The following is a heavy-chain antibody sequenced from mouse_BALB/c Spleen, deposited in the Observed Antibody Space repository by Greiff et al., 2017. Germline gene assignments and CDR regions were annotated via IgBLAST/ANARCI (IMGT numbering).Heavy chain of an antibody. CDR1: GFSLTSYG. D-gene: IGHD1-1*01. J-gene: IGHJ3*01. Sequence: VKLMESGPGLVAPSQSLSITCTVSGFSLTSYGVHWVRQPPGKGLEWLGVIWAGGSTNYNSALMSRLSISKDNSKSQVFLKMNSLQTDDTAMYYCASFITTVVATDAYWGQGTLVTVSA. V-gene: IGHV2-9*02. CDR3: ASFITTVVATDAY. CDR2: IWAGGST.